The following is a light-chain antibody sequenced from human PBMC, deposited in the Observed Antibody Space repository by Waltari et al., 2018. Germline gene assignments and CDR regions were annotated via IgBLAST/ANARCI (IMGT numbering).Light chain of an antibody. V-gene: IGLV3-19*01. CDR2: DHN. Sequence: TQDPAVSVAVGQTVRITCQGDSLRSYYASWYQQRPGQAPILVMYDHNSRPSGVPDRFSGSSSENTAALTITGALAEDAAYYYCHSRDASGVGGAFGGGTKLTVL. J-gene: IGLJ2*01. CDR1: SLRSYY. CDR3: HSRDASGVGGA.